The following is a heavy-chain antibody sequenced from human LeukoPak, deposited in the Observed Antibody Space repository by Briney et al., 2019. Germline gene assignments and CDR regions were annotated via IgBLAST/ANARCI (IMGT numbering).Heavy chain of an antibody. Sequence: PSETLSLTCTVSGDSINSSSYYWGWIRQPPGKGLEWIGSIYYSGSTYYNPSLKSRVTLSVDTSKNQFPLKLNSVTPADTAVYYCAREFLDAFDIWGQGTMVTVPS. V-gene: IGHV4-39*06. J-gene: IGHJ3*02. CDR1: GDSINSSSYY. CDR3: AREFLDAFDI. CDR2: IYYSGST.